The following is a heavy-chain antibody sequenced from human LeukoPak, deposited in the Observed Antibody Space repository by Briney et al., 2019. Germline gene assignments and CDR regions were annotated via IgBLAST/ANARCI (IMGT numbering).Heavy chain of an antibody. CDR2: ISGSGGST. Sequence: GGPLRLSCAASGFTFSSYSMSWVRRAPGRGLEWVSLISGSGGSTYYADSAKGRFTISRANSKNTLYLQMNSLRAEDTAIYYCAKELAECGGDCYSLLDYWGQGTLVTVSS. CDR3: AKELAECGGDCYSLLDY. D-gene: IGHD2-21*02. V-gene: IGHV3-23*01. J-gene: IGHJ4*02. CDR1: GFTFSSYS.